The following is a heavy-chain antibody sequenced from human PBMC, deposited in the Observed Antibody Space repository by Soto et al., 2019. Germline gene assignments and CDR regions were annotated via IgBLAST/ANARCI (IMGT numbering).Heavy chain of an antibody. CDR1: GYTFTSYG. CDR2: ISAYNGNT. J-gene: IGHJ4*02. D-gene: IGHD6-19*01. V-gene: IGHV1-18*01. Sequence: QVQLVQSGAKVKKPGASVKVSCKASGYTFTSYGISWVRQAPGQGLEWMGWISAYNGNTNYAQKLQGRVTMTTDTSTITAYMELRSLTSDDTALYYCARQPVASTAFFDYWGQGTLVTVSS. CDR3: ARQPVASTAFFDY.